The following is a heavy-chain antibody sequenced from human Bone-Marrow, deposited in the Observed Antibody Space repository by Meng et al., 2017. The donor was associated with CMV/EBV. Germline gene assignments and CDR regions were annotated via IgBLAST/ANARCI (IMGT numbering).Heavy chain of an antibody. D-gene: IGHD3-9*01. V-gene: IGHV3-23*01. Sequence: GESLKISCAASGFTFSSYWMSWVRQAPGKGLEWVSAISGSGGSTYYTDSARGRFTISRDNSKNTLYLQMNSLRGEDTAVYYCAKDKIMTETQPRATYGLDVWGPGTTVTVSS. CDR2: ISGSGGST. J-gene: IGHJ6*02. CDR3: AKDKIMTETQPRATYGLDV. CDR1: GFTFSSYW.